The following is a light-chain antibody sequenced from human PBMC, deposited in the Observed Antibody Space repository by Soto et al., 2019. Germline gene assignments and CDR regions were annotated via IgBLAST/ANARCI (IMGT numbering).Light chain of an antibody. CDR3: QQYETCPRT. CDR1: QSISRW. CDR2: DVS. Sequence: EILLTLTPATLRSAVGERVTITCRASQSISRWLAWYQQKPGKAPKLLIYDVSTLQSGVPSRFSGSGSETEFTLTIASLQPGDFATYCCQQYETCPRTLGAGSKVDFK. V-gene: IGKV1-5*01. J-gene: IGKJ4*02.